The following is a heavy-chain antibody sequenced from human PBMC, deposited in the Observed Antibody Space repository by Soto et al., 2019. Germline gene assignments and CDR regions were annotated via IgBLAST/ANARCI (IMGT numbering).Heavy chain of an antibody. D-gene: IGHD3-3*01. V-gene: IGHV4-61*05. CDR1: GGSISSSSYY. Sequence: PSETLSLTCTVSGGSISSSSYYWGWIRQPPGKGLEWIGYIYYSGSTNYNPSLKSRVTISVDTSKNQFSLKLSSVTAADTAVYYCARVSPGGGYDFWSGYPQDAFDIWGQGTMVTVSS. J-gene: IGHJ3*02. CDR2: IYYSGST. CDR3: ARVSPGGGYDFWSGYPQDAFDI.